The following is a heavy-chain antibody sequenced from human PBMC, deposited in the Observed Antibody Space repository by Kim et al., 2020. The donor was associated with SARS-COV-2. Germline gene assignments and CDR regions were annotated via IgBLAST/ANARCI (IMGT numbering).Heavy chain of an antibody. D-gene: IGHD6-6*01. J-gene: IGHJ3*02. CDR2: IYYSGNT. CDR1: GGSISSSNYY. V-gene: IGHV4-39*01. Sequence: SETLSLTCTVSGGSISSSNYYWGWIRQPPGKGLEWIGYIYYSGNTYYNPSLNIRVTVSVDTSKNQFSLKLSSVTAADTAVYYCARTIAGRPEAFDIWGQGTMVTVSS. CDR3: ARTIAGRPEAFDI.